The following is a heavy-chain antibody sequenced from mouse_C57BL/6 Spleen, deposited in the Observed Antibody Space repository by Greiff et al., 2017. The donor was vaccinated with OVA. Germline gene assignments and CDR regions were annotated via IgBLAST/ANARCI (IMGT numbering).Heavy chain of an antibody. CDR1: GYTFTSYW. J-gene: IGHJ1*03. CDR3: ARRNYYGRGWYFDV. CDR2: IRPNSGST. Sequence: VQLQQPGAELVKPGASVKLSCKASGYTFTSYWMHWVKQRPGQGLEWIGMIRPNSGSTNYNEKFKSKATLTVDKSSSTAYMQLSSLTSEDSAVYYCARRNYYGRGWYFDVWGTGTTVTVSS. V-gene: IGHV1-64*01. D-gene: IGHD1-1*01.